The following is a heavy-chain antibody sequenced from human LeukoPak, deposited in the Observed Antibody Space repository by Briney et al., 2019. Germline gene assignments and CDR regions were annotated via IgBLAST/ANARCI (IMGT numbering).Heavy chain of an antibody. J-gene: IGHJ6*02. D-gene: IGHD6-13*01. CDR1: GFTFSSYS. V-gene: IGHV3-21*01. CDR3: AREGAWAAAGNYGMDV. Sequence: PGGSLRLSCAASGFTFSSYSMNWVRQAPGKGLEWVSSISSSSSYIYYADSVKGRSTISRDNAKNSLYLQMNSLRAEDTAVYYCAREGAWAAAGNYGMDVWGQGTTVTVSS. CDR2: ISSSSSYI.